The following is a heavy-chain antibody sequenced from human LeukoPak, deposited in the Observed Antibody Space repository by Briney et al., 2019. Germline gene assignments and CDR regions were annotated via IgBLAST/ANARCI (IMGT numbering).Heavy chain of an antibody. J-gene: IGHJ4*02. CDR2: IYTSGST. Sequence: PSQTLSLTCTVSGGSISSGSYYWSWIRQPAGKGLEWIGRIYTSGSTNYNPSLKSRVTMSVDTSKNQFSLKLSSVTAADTAVYYCAGLRYYYDSSGPYYFDYWGQGTLVTVSS. CDR1: GGSISSGSYY. V-gene: IGHV4-61*02. D-gene: IGHD3-22*01. CDR3: AGLRYYYDSSGPYYFDY.